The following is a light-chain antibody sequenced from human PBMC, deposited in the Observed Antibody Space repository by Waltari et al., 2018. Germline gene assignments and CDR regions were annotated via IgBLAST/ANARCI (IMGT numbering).Light chain of an antibody. Sequence: SALTQPRSVSGSPGQSVTIPCTGTTSDVGSSNSVSWYQHLPGKAPELLMFDVTQRPSGVPDRFSGSKSANTASLTISGLQPDDEADYYCCSFAGAYTWIFGGGTKVTVL. V-gene: IGLV2-11*01. J-gene: IGLJ2*01. CDR1: TSDVGSSNS. CDR2: DVT. CDR3: CSFAGAYTWI.